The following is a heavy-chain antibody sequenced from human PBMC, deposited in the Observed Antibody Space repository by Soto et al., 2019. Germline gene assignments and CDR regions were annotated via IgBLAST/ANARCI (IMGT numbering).Heavy chain of an antibody. CDR3: ARQIYDSGSGPNSQYYFDS. J-gene: IGHJ4*02. CDR2: IDPSDSQT. CDR1: GYSFAGYW. D-gene: IGHD2-15*01. V-gene: IGHV5-10-1*01. Sequence: PGESLKISCKGSGYSFAGYWITWVRQMPGKGLEWMGRIDPSDSQTYYSPSFRGHVAIAAAKSITTVFLQWSSLRASDTAMYYCARQIYDSGSGPNSQYYFDSWGQGTLVTVSS.